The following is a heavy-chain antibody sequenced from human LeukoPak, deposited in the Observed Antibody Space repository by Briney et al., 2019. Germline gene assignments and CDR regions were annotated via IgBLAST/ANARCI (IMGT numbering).Heavy chain of an antibody. CDR3: ARDPIYYYDSSGYYSPFDY. J-gene: IGHJ4*02. D-gene: IGHD3-22*01. Sequence: ASVKVSCKASGYTFTSYGISWVRQAPGQGLEWMGWISAYNGNTNYAQKLQGRVTMTTDTSTSTAYMELRSLRSDDTAVYYCARDPIYYYDSSGYYSPFDYWGQGTLVTVSS. CDR1: GYTFTSYG. CDR2: ISAYNGNT. V-gene: IGHV1-18*01.